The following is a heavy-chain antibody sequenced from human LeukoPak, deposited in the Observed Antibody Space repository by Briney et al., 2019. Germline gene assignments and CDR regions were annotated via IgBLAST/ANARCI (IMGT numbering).Heavy chain of an antibody. CDR3: ARNGSGSYYTYDY. J-gene: IGHJ4*02. CDR1: GFTFSNYP. V-gene: IGHV3-23*01. CDR2: ISGSGGST. Sequence: GGSLRLSCAASGFTFSNYPMSWVRQAPGTGLEWVSSISGSGGSTSYADSVKGRFTISRDNAKNTLYLQMNSLRAEDTAVYYCARNGSGSYYTYDYWGQGTLVTVSS. D-gene: IGHD3-10*01.